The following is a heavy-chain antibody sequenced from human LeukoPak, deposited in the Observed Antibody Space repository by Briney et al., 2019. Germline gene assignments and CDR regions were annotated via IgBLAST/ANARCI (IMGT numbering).Heavy chain of an antibody. CDR1: GFTVSSNY. CDR3: AREGVPRRATRPEYFQH. CDR2: IYSGGST. V-gene: IGHV3-53*01. J-gene: IGHJ1*01. Sequence: PGGSLRLSCAASGFTVSSNYMSWVRQAPGKELEWVSVIYSGGSTYYADSVKGRFTISRDNSKNTLYLQMNSLRAEDTAVYYCAREGVPRRATRPEYFQHWGQGTLVTVSS. D-gene: IGHD1-26*01.